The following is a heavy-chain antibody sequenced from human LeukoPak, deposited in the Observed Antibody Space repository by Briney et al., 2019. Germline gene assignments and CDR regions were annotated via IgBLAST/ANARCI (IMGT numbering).Heavy chain of an antibody. V-gene: IGHV3-21*01. CDR1: GFTFNSYS. CDR2: ISSGSSYI. D-gene: IGHD1-26*01. CDR3: ARQVGVDDAFDI. J-gene: IGHJ3*02. Sequence: KPGGSLRLSCAASGFTFNSYSMNWDRQAPGKGMEWVSSISSGSSYIFYADSVKGRFTISRDNAKNSLYLQMNSLRAEDTAVYYCARQVGVDDAFDIWGQGTMVTISS.